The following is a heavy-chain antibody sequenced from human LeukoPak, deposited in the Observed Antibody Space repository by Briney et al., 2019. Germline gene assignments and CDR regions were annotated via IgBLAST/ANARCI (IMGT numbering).Heavy chain of an antibody. CDR2: INHSGST. J-gene: IGHJ4*02. CDR1: GFTFSSYE. D-gene: IGHD3-16*02. Sequence: GSLRLSCAASGFTFSSYEMNWIRQPPGKGLEWIGEINHSGSTNYNPSLKSRVTISVDTSKNQFSLKLSSVTAADTAVYYCARGRGDYVWGSYRYNPHYFDYWGQGTLVTVSS. CDR3: ARGRGDYVWGSYRYNPHYFDY. V-gene: IGHV4-34*01.